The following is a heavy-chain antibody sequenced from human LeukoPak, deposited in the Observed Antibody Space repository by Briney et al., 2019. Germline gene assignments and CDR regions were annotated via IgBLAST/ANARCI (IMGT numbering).Heavy chain of an antibody. CDR3: ARESGDGYNYFDY. Sequence: GGSLRLSCAASGFTFSSYAMSWVRQAPGKGLEWVSAISGTGGSTYYADSVKGRFTISRDNSKNTLYLQMNSLRAEDTAVYYCARESGDGYNYFDYWGQGTMVTVPS. CDR1: GFTFSSYA. D-gene: IGHD5-24*01. V-gene: IGHV3-23*01. J-gene: IGHJ4*03. CDR2: ISGTGGST.